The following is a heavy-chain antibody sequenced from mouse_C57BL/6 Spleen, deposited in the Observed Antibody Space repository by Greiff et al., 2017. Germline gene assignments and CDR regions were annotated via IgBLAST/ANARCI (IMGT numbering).Heavy chain of an antibody. CDR2: INPSSGYT. CDR1: GYTFTSYW. D-gene: IGHD1-1*01. V-gene: IGHV1-7*01. Sequence: QVQLQQSGAELAKPGASVKLSCKASGYTFTSYWMHWVKQRPGQGLEWIGYINPSSGYTKYNQKFKDKATLTADNSSSTAYMQLSSLTYEDSAVYYCARAPVVEPYAMDYWGQGTSVTVSS. J-gene: IGHJ4*01. CDR3: ARAPVVEPYAMDY.